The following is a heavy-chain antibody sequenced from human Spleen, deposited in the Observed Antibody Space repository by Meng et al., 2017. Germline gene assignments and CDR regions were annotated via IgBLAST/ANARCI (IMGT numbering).Heavy chain of an antibody. V-gene: IGHV1-2*06. CDR2: INPKSGDT. D-gene: IGHD6-25*01. Sequence: VPLVPSGAEGKEPGASVKVSCKPSGYNFPDYYIHWVRRAPGQGLEWMGRINPKSGDTHYAQKFQARVTMTGDTSISTAYMELSGLRSDDTAMYYCARDEDISAAGKLFGDYWGQGTLVTVSS. J-gene: IGHJ4*02. CDR1: GYNFPDYY. CDR3: ARDEDISAAGKLFGDY.